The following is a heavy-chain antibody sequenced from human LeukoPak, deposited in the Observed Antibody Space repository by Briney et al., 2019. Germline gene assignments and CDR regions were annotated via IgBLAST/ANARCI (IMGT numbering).Heavy chain of an antibody. CDR2: ISSSSSYI. D-gene: IGHD6-13*01. V-gene: IGHV3-21*01. CDR3: ARSIAAAGNDY. CDR1: GFTFSSYS. J-gene: IGHJ4*02. Sequence: GGSLRLSCAASGFTFSSYSMNWVRQAPGKGLEWVSSISSSSSYIYYADSVKGRFTISRDNAKNSLYLQMNSLRAEDTAVYYCARSIAAAGNDYWGQGTLATVSS.